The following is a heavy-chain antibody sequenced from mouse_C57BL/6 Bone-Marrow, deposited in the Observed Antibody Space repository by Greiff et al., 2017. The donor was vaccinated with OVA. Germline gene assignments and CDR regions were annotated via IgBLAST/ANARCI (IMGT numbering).Heavy chain of an antibody. Sequence: QVQLQQSGAELARPGASVKLSCKASGYTFTSCGISWVKQRTGQGLEWIGEIYPRSGNTYYNEKFKGKATLTADKSSSTAYMELRSLTSEDSAVYCCGDYSNYGEWFAYWGQGTLVTVSA. J-gene: IGHJ3*01. CDR3: GDYSNYGEWFAY. D-gene: IGHD2-5*01. CDR2: IYPRSGNT. V-gene: IGHV1-81*01. CDR1: GYTFTSCG.